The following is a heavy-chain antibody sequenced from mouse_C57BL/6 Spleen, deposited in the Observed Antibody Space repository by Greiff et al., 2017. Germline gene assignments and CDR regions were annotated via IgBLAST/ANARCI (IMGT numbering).Heavy chain of an antibody. CDR3: ARSGIYCGNYWYFDV. J-gene: IGHJ1*03. Sequence: QVQLQQSGAELVKPGASVKISCKASGYAFSSYWMNWVRQRPGKGLEWIGKIYPGDGDTNYNGKFKGKATLTADKSPSTAYLQLSSLTSEDAAVYFCARSGIYCGNYWYFDVWGTGTTVTVSS. D-gene: IGHD2-1*01. V-gene: IGHV1-80*01. CDR2: IYPGDGDT. CDR1: GYAFSSYW.